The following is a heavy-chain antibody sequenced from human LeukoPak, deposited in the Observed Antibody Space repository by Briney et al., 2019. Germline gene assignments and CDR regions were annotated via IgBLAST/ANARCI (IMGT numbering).Heavy chain of an antibody. Sequence: SETLSPTCTVSGGSISSYYWSWIRQPAGKGLEWIGRIYTSGSTNYNHSLKSRVTMSVDTSKNPFSLKLSFMTAADTAVYYCAGMNSYTRYCYYYYYGMDVWGQGTTVTVSS. V-gene: IGHV4-4*07. J-gene: IGHJ6*02. D-gene: IGHD1-26*01. CDR3: AGMNSYTRYCYYYYYGMDV. CDR2: IYTSGST. CDR1: GGSISSYY.